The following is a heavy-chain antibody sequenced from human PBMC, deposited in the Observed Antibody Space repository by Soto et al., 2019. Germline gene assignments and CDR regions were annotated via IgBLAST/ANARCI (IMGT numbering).Heavy chain of an antibody. CDR3: ARDLSAVKRRESFKYYRMDV. D-gene: IGHD4-17*01. V-gene: IGHV1-69*06. Sequence: QVHLMQSGAEVRKPGSTVPATCKASGATFSSNPISWGRQAPGQGLGWMGGIIPIFETPHYAGRSLERVTLTADRYTHTAFMELTSLTSEDTATYYCARDLSAVKRRESFKYYRMDVWGQGTTVTVS. CDR1: GATFSSNP. J-gene: IGHJ6*02. CDR2: IIPIFETP.